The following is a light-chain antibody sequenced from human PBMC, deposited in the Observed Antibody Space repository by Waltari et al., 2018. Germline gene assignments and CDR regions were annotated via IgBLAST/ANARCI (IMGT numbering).Light chain of an antibody. Sequence: QSALTQPASVSGSLGQSISISCSGTYSNVRSYDLVSWYHQHPGEAPKLLIYEVLKRPSGISNRLSGSKSGNAASLTISALQPEDEGTDYCCSYASSSPRLIFGGGTELSVL. CDR2: EVL. V-gene: IGLV2-23*02. CDR1: YSNVRSYDL. CDR3: CSYASSSPRLI. J-gene: IGLJ2*01.